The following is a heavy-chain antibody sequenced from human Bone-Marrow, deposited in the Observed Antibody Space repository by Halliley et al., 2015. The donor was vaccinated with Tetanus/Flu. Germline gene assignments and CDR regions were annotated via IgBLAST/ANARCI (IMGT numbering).Heavy chain of an antibody. Sequence: SGINWNGATTDYADSVKGRFIVSRDNAKNSLYLQMNSLGAEDAAFYSCARAMSVVTTMSGLDYWGQGTLVTVSS. J-gene: IGHJ4*02. CDR3: ARAMSVVTTMSGLDY. CDR2: INWNGATT. D-gene: IGHD5-18*01. V-gene: IGHV3-20*03.